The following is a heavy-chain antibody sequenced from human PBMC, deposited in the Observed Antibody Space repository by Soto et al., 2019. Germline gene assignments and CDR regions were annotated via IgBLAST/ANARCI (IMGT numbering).Heavy chain of an antibody. J-gene: IGHJ2*01. D-gene: IGHD7-27*01. V-gene: IGHV1-69*02. CDR1: GGTFSSYT. CDR2: IIPILGIA. CDR3: GRGGGDDWGEAWYFDL. Sequence: QVQLVQSGAEVKKPGSSVKVSCKASGGTFSSYTISWVRQAPGQGLEWMGRIIPILGIANYAQKFQGRVTINXXKXTXXAHKGLGRLRAEDTGVYYCGRGGGDDWGEAWYFDLWGRGTLVTVSS.